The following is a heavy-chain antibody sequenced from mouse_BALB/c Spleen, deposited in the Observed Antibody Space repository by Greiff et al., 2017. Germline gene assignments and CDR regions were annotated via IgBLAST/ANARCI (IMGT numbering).Heavy chain of an antibody. CDR3: ARGEVRRRFFDV. Sequence: EVKLVESGPELVKPGASVKIPCKASGYTFTDYNMDWVKQSHGKSLEWIGDINPNNGGTIYNQKFKGKATLTVDKSSSTAYMELRSLTSEDTAVYYCARGEVRRRFFDVWGAGTTVTVSS. J-gene: IGHJ1*01. D-gene: IGHD2-14*01. CDR2: INPNNGGT. CDR1: GYTFTDYN. V-gene: IGHV1-18*01.